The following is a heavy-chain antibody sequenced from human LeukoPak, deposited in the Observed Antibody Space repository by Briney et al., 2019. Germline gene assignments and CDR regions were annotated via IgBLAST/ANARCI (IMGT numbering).Heavy chain of an antibody. Sequence: ASVKVSCEASGYTFTSYGISWVRQAPGQGLEWMGWISAYNGNTNYAQKLQGRVTMTTDTSTSTAYMELRSLRSDDTAVYYCARDSTVTKYYDILTGSHGDYWGQGTLVTVSS. CDR2: ISAYNGNT. D-gene: IGHD3-9*01. CDR1: GYTFTSYG. V-gene: IGHV1-18*01. CDR3: ARDSTVTKYYDILTGSHGDY. J-gene: IGHJ4*02.